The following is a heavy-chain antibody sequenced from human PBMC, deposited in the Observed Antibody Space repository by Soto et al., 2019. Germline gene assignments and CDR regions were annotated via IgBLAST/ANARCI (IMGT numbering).Heavy chain of an antibody. Sequence: GGSLRLSCAASGFTFSSYSMNWVRQAPGKGLEWVSYISSSSSTIYYADSVKGRFTISRDNAKNSLYLQMNSLRAEDTAVYYCARGPGHYDFWGLNYYYYYYMDVWGKGTTVTVSS. J-gene: IGHJ6*03. CDR3: ARGPGHYDFWGLNYYYYYYMDV. CDR2: ISSSSSTI. CDR1: GFTFSSYS. V-gene: IGHV3-48*01. D-gene: IGHD3-3*01.